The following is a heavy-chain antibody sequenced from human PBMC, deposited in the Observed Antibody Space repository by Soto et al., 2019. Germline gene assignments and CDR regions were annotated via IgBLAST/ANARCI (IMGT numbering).Heavy chain of an antibody. D-gene: IGHD2-15*01. CDR2: INAGNGNT. Sequence: QVQLVQSGAEVKKPGASVKVSCKASGYTFTSYAMHWVRQAPGQRLEWMGWINAGNGNTKYSQKLQGRVTITRDTSASTAYMELSSLRSEDTAVYYCARSCSGGSCDYYYYGMDVWGQGTTVTVSS. J-gene: IGHJ6*02. CDR3: ARSCSGGSCDYYYYGMDV. V-gene: IGHV1-3*01. CDR1: GYTFTSYA.